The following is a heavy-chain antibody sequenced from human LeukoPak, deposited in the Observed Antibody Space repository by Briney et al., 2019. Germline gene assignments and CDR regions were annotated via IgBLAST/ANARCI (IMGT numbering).Heavy chain of an antibody. CDR1: GNILPAKD. Sequence: ASVTVSCTPSGNILPAKDVTWGTQAPGQGPEWMGRVNSSSGGTNPAQKFQGRVAMTRDTSISTVYIQLKRLTSDDTAVYYCAGGSSYYFFDYWGQGVLVTVSS. CDR3: AGGSSYYFFDY. V-gene: IGHV1-2*02. D-gene: IGHD6-13*01. CDR2: VNSSSGGT. J-gene: IGHJ4*02.